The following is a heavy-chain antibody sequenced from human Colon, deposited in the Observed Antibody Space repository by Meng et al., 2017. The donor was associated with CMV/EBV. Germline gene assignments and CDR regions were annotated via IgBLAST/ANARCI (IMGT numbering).Heavy chain of an antibody. CDR3: AKGTQYSDFWSGFRH. CDR2: TGGSGVHT. D-gene: IGHD3-3*01. J-gene: IGHJ4*01. CDR1: GFTFGDYA. V-gene: IGHV3-23*01. Sequence: RGSLRLSCAASGFTFGDYAMTWVRQAPGKGLEWVASTGGSGVHTYYADSVKGRFTISRDNSKNTVYLQMNSLRAEDTALYYCAKGTQYSDFWSGFRHWGHGTLVTVSS.